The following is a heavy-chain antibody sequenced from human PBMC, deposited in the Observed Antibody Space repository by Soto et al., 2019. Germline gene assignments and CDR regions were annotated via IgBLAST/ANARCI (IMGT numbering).Heavy chain of an antibody. CDR1: GFRFSNYA. CDR3: AKSRYVHSSGDFHDF. V-gene: IGHV3-23*01. J-gene: IGHJ4*02. D-gene: IGHD3-22*01. CDR2: IGGRGTSA. Sequence: EVQLLESGGGLVQPGGSPRLSCAASGFRFSNYAMSWVRQAPGKGLEWVSGIGGRGTSAYYADSVKGRFAISSDNSENTVFLQLNSLSADDTAVYFCAKSRYVHSSGDFHDFCGQGTLVTVSS.